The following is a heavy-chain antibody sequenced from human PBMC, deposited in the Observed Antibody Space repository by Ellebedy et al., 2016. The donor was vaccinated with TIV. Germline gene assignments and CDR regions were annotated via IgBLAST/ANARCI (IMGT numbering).Heavy chain of an antibody. D-gene: IGHD2-15*01. J-gene: IGHJ6*02. Sequence: SETLSLTCTVSGGSISSYYWSWIRQPPGKGLEWIGYIYYSGSTNYNPSLKSRVTISVDTSKNQFSLKLSSVTAADTAVYYCARLGSGGTLMVSYYYGMDVWGQGTTVTVSS. CDR3: ARLGSGGTLMVSYYYGMDV. CDR1: GGSISSYY. V-gene: IGHV4-59*12. CDR2: IYYSGST.